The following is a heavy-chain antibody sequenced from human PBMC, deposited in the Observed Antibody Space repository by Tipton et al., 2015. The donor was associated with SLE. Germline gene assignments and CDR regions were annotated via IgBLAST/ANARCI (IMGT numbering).Heavy chain of an antibody. D-gene: IGHD6-19*01. Sequence: GLVKPSETLSLTCAVFGGSFGGYYWSWIRQPPGKGLEWIGEINHSGGPNYHPSLKSRVTMSVDTSENQFSLSLSSVTAADTAVYYCARGVSSGWYVPGYWGQGTLVTVSS. CDR2: INHSGGP. J-gene: IGHJ4*02. V-gene: IGHV4-34*01. CDR3: ARGVSSGWYVPGY. CDR1: GGSFGGYY.